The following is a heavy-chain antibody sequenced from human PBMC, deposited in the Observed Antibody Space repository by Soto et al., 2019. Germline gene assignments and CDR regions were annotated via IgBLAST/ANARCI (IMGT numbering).Heavy chain of an antibody. CDR2: ISATGVP. CDR3: ARDEKNWAKFDY. Sequence: VQSGPEVKRPGASVKVSCKAFGYTFLKYGISWVRLAPGQRPEWMGWISATGVPNYAQRHQGRFTMTVDTSSSTAFMELNSLTSDDTAIYYCARDEKNWAKFDYWGQGTLVTVSS. D-gene: IGHD3-16*01. CDR1: GYTFLKYG. J-gene: IGHJ4*02. V-gene: IGHV1-18*01.